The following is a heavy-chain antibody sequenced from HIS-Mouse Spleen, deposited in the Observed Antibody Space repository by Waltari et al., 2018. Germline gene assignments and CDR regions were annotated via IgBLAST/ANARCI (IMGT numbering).Heavy chain of an antibody. Sequence: QLQLQESGPGLVKPSETLSLTCTVSGGFISSSSYYWGWIRQPPGKGLEWIGSIYYSGGTSYNPSLKSRVTISVETSKNQFSLTLSSVTAADTAVYYCAREIPYSSSWYDWYFDLWGRGTLVTVSS. D-gene: IGHD6-13*01. J-gene: IGHJ2*01. CDR1: GGFISSSSYY. CDR3: AREIPYSSSWYDWYFDL. CDR2: IYYSGGT. V-gene: IGHV4-39*07.